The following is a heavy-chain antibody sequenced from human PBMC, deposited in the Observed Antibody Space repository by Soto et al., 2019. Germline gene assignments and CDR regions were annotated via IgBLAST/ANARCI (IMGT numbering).Heavy chain of an antibody. CDR3: ARGFRRSSGWFFDY. Sequence: GSLRLSCAASGFTFDDYGMSWVRQAPGKGLEWVSGINWNGGSTGYADSVKGRFTISRDNAKNSLYLQMNSLRAEDTALYHCARGFRRSSGWFFDYWGQGTLVTVSS. J-gene: IGHJ4*02. CDR2: INWNGGST. CDR1: GFTFDDYG. D-gene: IGHD6-19*01. V-gene: IGHV3-20*01.